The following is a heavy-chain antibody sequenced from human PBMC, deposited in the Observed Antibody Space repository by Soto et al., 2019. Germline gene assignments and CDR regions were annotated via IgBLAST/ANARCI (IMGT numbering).Heavy chain of an antibody. J-gene: IGHJ6*02. CDR1: GFIFSRYG. D-gene: IGHD4-4*01. CDR3: ATDLGAGNPYNYFAMDA. V-gene: IGHV3-30*03. CDR2: ISYDGSNK. Sequence: GGSLRLSCAASGFIFSRYGMHWVRQAPGKGLEWVAVISYDGSNKYYAESVKGRLIISRDKSENTLYLQMNSLRAEDTAVYYCATDLGAGNPYNYFAMDAWGQGTTVTVSS.